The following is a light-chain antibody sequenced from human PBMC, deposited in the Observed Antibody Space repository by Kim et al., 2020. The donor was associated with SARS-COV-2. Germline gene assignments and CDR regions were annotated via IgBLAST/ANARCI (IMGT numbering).Light chain of an antibody. CDR3: QVWDSSSDHRV. J-gene: IGLJ3*02. V-gene: IGLV3-21*04. CDR2: YDS. CDR1: NNGSKM. Sequence: AGKTARNTWGRNNNGSKMLHWYQQKPGQAPVLVIYYDSDRPSGIPERFSGSNSGNTATLTISRVEAGDEADYYCQVWDSSSDHRVFGGGTQLTVL.